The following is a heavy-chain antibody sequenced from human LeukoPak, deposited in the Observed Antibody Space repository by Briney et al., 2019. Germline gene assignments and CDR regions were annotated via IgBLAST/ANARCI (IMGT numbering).Heavy chain of an antibody. CDR2: IYSGGST. V-gene: IGHV3-53*01. J-gene: IGHJ4*02. CDR1: GFTVSSNY. D-gene: IGHD6-19*01. CDR3: ASDLIAVAGTPTRRGY. Sequence: GGSLRLSCAASGFTVSSNYMSWVRQAPGKGLEWVSVIYSGGSTYYADSVKGRFTISRDNSKNTLYLQMNSLRAEDTAVYYCASDLIAVAGTPTRRGYWGQGTLVTVSS.